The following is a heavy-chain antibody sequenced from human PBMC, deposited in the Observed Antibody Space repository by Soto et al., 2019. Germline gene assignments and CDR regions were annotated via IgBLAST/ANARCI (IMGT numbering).Heavy chain of an antibody. CDR1: GGSFSDYY. CDR3: ARSYSNYPPHSRYWFGP. Sequence: SETLSLTCAVHGGSFSDYYWSWIRQPPGKGLEWIGEINHSGRTNYNPSLESRVTISVDTSKNQFSLKLSSVTAADTAVYYCARSYSNYPPHSRYWFGPWGQGTLVTVSS. V-gene: IGHV4-34*01. D-gene: IGHD4-4*01. J-gene: IGHJ5*02. CDR2: INHSGRT.